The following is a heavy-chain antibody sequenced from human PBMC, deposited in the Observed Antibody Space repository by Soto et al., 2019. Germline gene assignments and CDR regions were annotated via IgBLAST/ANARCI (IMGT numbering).Heavy chain of an antibody. J-gene: IGHJ4*03. CDR2: ISSSGSTI. CDR1: GFTFSDYN. D-gene: IGHD3-10*01. Sequence: AEGSLRMNCAESGFTFSDYNMNWNHKAPGKGLEWVSYISSSGSTIYYADSVKGRFTISRDNAKNSLYLQMNSLRAEDTAVYYCARNRGPYLSYFDYWGQGTMVTVSS. V-gene: IGHV3-11*01. CDR3: ARNRGPYLSYFDY.